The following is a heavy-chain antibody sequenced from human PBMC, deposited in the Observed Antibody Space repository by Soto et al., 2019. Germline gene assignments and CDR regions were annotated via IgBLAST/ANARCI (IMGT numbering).Heavy chain of an antibody. Sequence: SETLSLTCTVSGGSISSGGYYWSWIRQHPGKGLEWIGYIYYSGSTYYNPSLKSRVTISVDTSKNQFSLKLSSVTGADTAVYYCAREQCYYDSSGYYPYYFDYWGQGTLVTVSS. CDR2: IYYSGST. D-gene: IGHD3-22*01. CDR1: GGSISSGGYY. V-gene: IGHV4-31*03. J-gene: IGHJ4*02. CDR3: AREQCYYDSSGYYPYYFDY.